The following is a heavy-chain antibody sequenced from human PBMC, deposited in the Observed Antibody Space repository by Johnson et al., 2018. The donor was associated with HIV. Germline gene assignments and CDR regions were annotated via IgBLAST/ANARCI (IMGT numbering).Heavy chain of an antibody. CDR3: AREISRDYYDHAAFDL. Sequence: EVQLVESGGGVVQPGGSLRLSCAASGFSFDSHAINWVRQAPGKGLQCVSAISYSGSSTYYADSVKGRFTISRDNSRSTVYLHMINLRADDTALYYCAREISRDYYDHAAFDLWGQGTTVTVSS. CDR2: ISYSGSST. D-gene: IGHD3-22*01. V-gene: IGHV3-23*04. CDR1: GFSFDSHA. J-gene: IGHJ3*01.